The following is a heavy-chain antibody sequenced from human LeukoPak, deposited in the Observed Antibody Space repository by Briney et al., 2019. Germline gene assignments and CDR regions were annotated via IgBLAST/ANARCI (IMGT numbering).Heavy chain of an antibody. CDR1: GVSISSASYY. Sequence: PSQTLSLTCTVSGVSISSASYYWSWIRQPAGKGLEWIGRIYTSGSTNYNPSLKSRVTMSVDTSKNQFSLKLSSVTAADTAVYYCARDRGSTYRRLNWFDPWGQGTLVTVSS. D-gene: IGHD2/OR15-2a*01. CDR3: ARDRGSTYRRLNWFDP. J-gene: IGHJ5*02. V-gene: IGHV4-61*02. CDR2: IYTSGST.